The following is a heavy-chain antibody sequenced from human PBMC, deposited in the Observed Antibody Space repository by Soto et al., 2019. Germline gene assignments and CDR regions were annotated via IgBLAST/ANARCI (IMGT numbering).Heavy chain of an antibody. CDR2: IKQDGSEK. D-gene: IGHD5-12*01. Sequence: EVQRVEAGGCLVQPAGSLRLSCAASGFTFISYWMSWVRQAPGKGREWVANIKQDGSEKYYVDSVKGRFTISRHNAKNSLYLQMNSLRAGDTAVDDCASIDSGYDSGYYYGMDGWGQGTTVTVSS. CDR3: ASIDSGYDSGYYYGMDG. CDR1: GFTFISYW. J-gene: IGHJ6*02. V-gene: IGHV3-7*03.